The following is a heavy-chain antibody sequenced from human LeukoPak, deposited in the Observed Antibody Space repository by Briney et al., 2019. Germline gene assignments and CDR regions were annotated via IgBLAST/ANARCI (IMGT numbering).Heavy chain of an antibody. CDR1: GGSISNYY. Sequence: PSETLSLTCTVSGGSISNYYWNWVRQPAGKGLEWIGRIYTSGSTNYNPSLKSRVTISLDKSQSQFSLKLSSVTAADTAMYYCARGIGYSSRFDYWGQGPLVTVSS. J-gene: IGHJ4*02. CDR3: ARGIGYSSRFDY. V-gene: IGHV4-4*07. CDR2: IYTSGST. D-gene: IGHD6-13*01.